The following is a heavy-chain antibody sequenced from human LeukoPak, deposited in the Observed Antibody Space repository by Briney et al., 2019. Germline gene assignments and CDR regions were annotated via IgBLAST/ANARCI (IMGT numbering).Heavy chain of an antibody. J-gene: IGHJ4*02. CDR3: AHKTAAAFGY. V-gene: IGHV1-24*01. CDR2: FDPEDGET. D-gene: IGHD2-2*01. CDR1: GYTLTELS. Sequence: GAAVKVSCKVSGYTLTELSTHWVRQAPGKGLEWMGGFDPEDGETIYAQKFQGRVTMTEDTSTDTAYMELSSLRSEDTAVYYCAHKTAAAFGYWGQGTLVTVSS.